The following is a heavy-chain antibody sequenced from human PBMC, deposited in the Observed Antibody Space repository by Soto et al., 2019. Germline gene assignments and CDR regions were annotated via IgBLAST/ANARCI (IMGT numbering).Heavy chain of an antibody. D-gene: IGHD3-16*02. Sequence: SETLSFTCAVYGGSFSGYYWSWIRQPPGKGLEWIGEINHSGSTNYNPSLKSRVTISVDTSKNQFSLKLSSVTAEDTAVYYCAKDRGFIDPFDYWGQGALVTVSS. J-gene: IGHJ4*02. V-gene: IGHV4-34*01. CDR3: AKDRGFIDPFDY. CDR1: GGSFSGYY. CDR2: INHSGST.